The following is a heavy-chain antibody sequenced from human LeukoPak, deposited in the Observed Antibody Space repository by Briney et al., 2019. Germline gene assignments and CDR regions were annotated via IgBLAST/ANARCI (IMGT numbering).Heavy chain of an antibody. CDR3: ARVLDDGYSGYDLVGNFDY. Sequence: GASVKVSCKASGDTFTGYYMHWVRQAPGQGLEWMGWINPNSGGTNYAQKFQGRVTMTRDTSISTAYMELSRLRSDDTAVYYCARVLDDGYSGYDLVGNFDYWGQGTLVTVSS. V-gene: IGHV1-2*02. CDR1: GDTFTGYY. CDR2: INPNSGGT. J-gene: IGHJ4*02. D-gene: IGHD5-12*01.